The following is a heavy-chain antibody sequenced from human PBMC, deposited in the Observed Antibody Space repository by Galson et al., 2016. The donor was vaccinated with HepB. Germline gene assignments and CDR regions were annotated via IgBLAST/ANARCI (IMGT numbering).Heavy chain of an antibody. D-gene: IGHD3-10*01. CDR1: RFTLSYFY. CDR3: ARGLVGSGMDV. J-gene: IGHJ6*02. Sequence: SLRLSCAASRFTLSYFYMSWVRQAPGKGLEWVANIYQDGSEKSYVDSVKGRFTISRDNAKNSLYLQMSSLRAEDTALYQCARGLVGSGMDVWGQGTTVTVSS. CDR2: IYQDGSEK. V-gene: IGHV3-7*03.